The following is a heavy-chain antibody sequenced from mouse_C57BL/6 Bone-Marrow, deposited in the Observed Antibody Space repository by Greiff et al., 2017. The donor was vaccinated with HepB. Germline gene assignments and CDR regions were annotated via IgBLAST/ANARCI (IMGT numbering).Heavy chain of an antibody. CDR1: GYTFTNYW. CDR2: IYPGGGYT. J-gene: IGHJ4*01. D-gene: IGHD2-3*01. CDR3: ARFGYYVGNAMDY. Sequence: VQVVESGAELVRPGTSVKMSCKASGYTFTNYWIGWAKQRPGHGLEWIGDIYPGGGYTNYNEKFKGKATLTADKSSSTDYMQFSSLTSEDSAIYYCARFGYYVGNAMDYWGQGTSVTVSS. V-gene: IGHV1-63*01.